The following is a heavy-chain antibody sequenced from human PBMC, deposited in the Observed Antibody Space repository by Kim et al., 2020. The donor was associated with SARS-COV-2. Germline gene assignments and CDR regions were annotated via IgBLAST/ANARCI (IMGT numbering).Heavy chain of an antibody. CDR2: INPNSGIT. J-gene: IGHJ5*02. V-gene: IGHV1-2*02. CDR3: SRDPSSSWAYWFDP. Sequence: ASVKVSCKASGYTFTGYYIHWVRQAPGQGLEWMGWINPNSGITNYAQNFQGRVTMTRDTSISTVYMEVSGLRADDTAVFDCSRDPSSSWAYWFDPWGQGTLVTVSS. CDR1: GYTFTGYY. D-gene: IGHD6-13*01.